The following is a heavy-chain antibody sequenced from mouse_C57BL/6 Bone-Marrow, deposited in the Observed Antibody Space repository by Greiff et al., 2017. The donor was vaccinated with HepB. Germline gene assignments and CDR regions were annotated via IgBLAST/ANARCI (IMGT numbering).Heavy chain of an antibody. Sequence: VQLVESGPGLVQPSQSLSITCTVSGFSLTSYGVHWVRQSPGKGLEWLGVIWSGGSTDYNAAFISRLSISKDNSKSQVFFKMNSLQAADTAIYYCARRGDAMDYWGQGTSVTVSS. CDR2: IWSGGST. CDR3: ARRGDAMDY. J-gene: IGHJ4*01. CDR1: GFSLTSYG. V-gene: IGHV2-2*01.